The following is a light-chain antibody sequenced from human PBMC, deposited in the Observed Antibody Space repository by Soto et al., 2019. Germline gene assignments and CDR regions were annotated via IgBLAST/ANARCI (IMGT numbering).Light chain of an antibody. CDR3: QKYNSAPALT. Sequence: DIQMTQSPSSLSASVGDRVTITCRASQGISNYLAWYQQKPGKVPPLLIYAASTLQSGVPSRFSGSGSGTDFTLTISSLQPEDVATYYCQKYNSAPALTFGGGTKVEIK. J-gene: IGKJ4*01. V-gene: IGKV1-27*01. CDR2: AAS. CDR1: QGISNY.